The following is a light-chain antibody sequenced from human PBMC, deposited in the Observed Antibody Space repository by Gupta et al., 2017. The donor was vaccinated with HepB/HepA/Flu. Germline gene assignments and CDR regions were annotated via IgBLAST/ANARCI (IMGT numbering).Light chain of an antibody. CDR1: QSLLYSNGYNY. V-gene: IGKV2-28*01. J-gene: IGKJ2*02. Sequence: PQSPLSLPVTPGEPASISCRSSQSLLYSNGYNYLDWYLQKPGQSPQLLIYLGSNRASGVPDRFSGSGSGTDFTLKISRVEAEDVGVYYCMQALQTLRIFGEGTXVEIK. CDR3: MQALQTLRI. CDR2: LGS.